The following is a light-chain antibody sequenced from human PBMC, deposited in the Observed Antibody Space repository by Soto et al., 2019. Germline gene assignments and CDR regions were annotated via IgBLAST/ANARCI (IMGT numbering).Light chain of an antibody. J-gene: IGKJ1*01. CDR2: AAS. CDR3: QQYGSSRT. Sequence: DIQMTQSPSSLSASVGDRVSITCRASQSITRYLNWYQQKPGKIPKLLIYAASSLQSGVPSRFSGSGSGTDFTLTITRLEPEDFAVYYCQQYGSSRTFGQGTKVDIK. V-gene: IGKV1-39*01. CDR1: QSITRY.